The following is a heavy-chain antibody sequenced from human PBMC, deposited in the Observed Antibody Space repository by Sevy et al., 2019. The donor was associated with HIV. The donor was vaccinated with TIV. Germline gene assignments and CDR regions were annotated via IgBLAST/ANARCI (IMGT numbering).Heavy chain of an antibody. J-gene: IGHJ4*02. CDR2: FDPEDGDPENGKT. D-gene: IGHD3-22*01. V-gene: IGHV1-24*01. CDR1: GYTLTKLS. Sequence: ASVKVSCKVSGYTLTKLSMHWVRQTPGKGLEWMTTFDPEDGDPENGKTIYAQKFLGTVTMTEGTSTDLAYMELSSLRSEETAVYYCATTKDYYDSSGYPFDSWGQGTLVTVSS. CDR3: ATTKDYYDSSGYPFDS.